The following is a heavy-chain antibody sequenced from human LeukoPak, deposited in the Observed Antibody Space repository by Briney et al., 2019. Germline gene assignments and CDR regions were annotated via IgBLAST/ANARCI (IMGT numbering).Heavy chain of an antibody. CDR2: IWYDGSKQ. CDR1: GFTFSSFG. CDR3: ARVKGQSLDY. Sequence: GGSLRLSCAASGFTFSSFGMHWVRQAPGKGLEWVTVIWYDGSKQYYADSVKGRFTISRDNSKNTVSLQMNSLKVEDTAVYYCARVKGQSLDYWGQGALVTVSS. J-gene: IGHJ4*02. V-gene: IGHV3-33*01.